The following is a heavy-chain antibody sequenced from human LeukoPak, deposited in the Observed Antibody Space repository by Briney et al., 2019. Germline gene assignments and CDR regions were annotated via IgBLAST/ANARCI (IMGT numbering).Heavy chain of an antibody. V-gene: IGHV4-30-4*01. CDR3: AREGYYGSGSYSVRFDP. J-gene: IGHJ5*02. CDR2: IYYRGST. CDR1: GGSISSGDYY. D-gene: IGHD3-10*01. Sequence: SETLSLTCTVSGGSISSGDYYWSWIRQPPGKGLEWIGYIYYRGSTYYNPSLKSRVTISVDTSKNQFSLKLSSVTAADTAVYYCAREGYYGSGSYSVRFDPWGQGTLVTVSS.